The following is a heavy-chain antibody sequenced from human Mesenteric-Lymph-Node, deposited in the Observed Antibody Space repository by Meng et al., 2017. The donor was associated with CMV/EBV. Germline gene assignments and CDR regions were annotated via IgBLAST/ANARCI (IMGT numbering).Heavy chain of an antibody. CDR1: GFSVSSNY. D-gene: IGHD4-17*01. CDR2: IRSDDGST. CDR3: AKATDFDC. Sequence: GESLKISCAASGFSVSSNYMTWVRQAPGKGLEWVSGIRSDDGSTFYAGSVKGRFTISRDNSKNTLYLQMNSLTAEDTAVYYCAKATDFDCWGQGTLVTVSS. V-gene: IGHV3-23*01. J-gene: IGHJ4*02.